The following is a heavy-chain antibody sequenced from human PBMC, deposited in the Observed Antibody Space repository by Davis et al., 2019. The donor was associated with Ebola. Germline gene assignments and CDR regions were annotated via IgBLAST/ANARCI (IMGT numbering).Heavy chain of an antibody. CDR1: GFTVSSNY. Sequence: PGGSLRLSCAASGFTVSSNYMSWVPQAPGKGLEWVSSISSSSSYIYYADSVKGRFTISRDNAKNSLYLQMNSLGAEDTAFYHCARDGGVRWNYVQYFDLWGRGTLVTVSP. J-gene: IGHJ2*01. CDR3: ARDGGVRWNYVQYFDL. V-gene: IGHV3-21*04. CDR2: ISSSSSYI. D-gene: IGHD3-16*01.